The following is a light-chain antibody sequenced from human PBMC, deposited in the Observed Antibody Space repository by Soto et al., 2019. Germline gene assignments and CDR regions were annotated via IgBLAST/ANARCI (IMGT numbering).Light chain of an antibody. CDR2: YIS. Sequence: EIVMTQSPGTLSLSPGATATLSCRASQTIGRTYLACYQQKPGQAPRLLIYYISTTAADIPARFSGSGSWTDFTLTISSLQAEDSAVYYCQQHGQWPITFGQGTGLDIK. V-gene: IGKV3-15*01. CDR3: QQHGQWPIT. J-gene: IGKJ5*01. CDR1: QTIGRTY.